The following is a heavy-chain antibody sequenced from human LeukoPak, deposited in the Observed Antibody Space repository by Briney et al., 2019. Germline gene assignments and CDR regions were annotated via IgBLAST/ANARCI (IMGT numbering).Heavy chain of an antibody. J-gene: IGHJ6*02. Sequence: SETLSLTCSVSGVSMYDDYRSWLRQSPGKGLEWIGYVYYTGTTNYNPSLQSRVTISIDSSKSQFSLSLRSVTAADTAVYYCATSGPDGGRWLNYGINLWGPGTAVTVSS. CDR3: ATSGPDGGRWLNYGINL. D-gene: IGHD3-22*01. CDR1: GVSMYDDY. V-gene: IGHV4-59*12. CDR2: VYYTGTT.